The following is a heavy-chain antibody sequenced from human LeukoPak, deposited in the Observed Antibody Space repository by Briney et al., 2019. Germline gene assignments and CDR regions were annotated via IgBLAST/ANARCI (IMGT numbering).Heavy chain of an antibody. CDR1: GGSISSYY. J-gene: IGHJ4*02. CDR2: IYYSGST. D-gene: IGHD4-17*01. V-gene: IGHV4-59*01. CDR3: ARHDYGDSIFDY. Sequence: PSETLSLTCTVSGGSISSYYWSWIRQPPGKRLGWIGGIYYSGSTNYNPCVKSPVNITVATTNTHFSLTLSSVTAADTAVYYCARHDYGDSIFDYWGQGTLVTVSS.